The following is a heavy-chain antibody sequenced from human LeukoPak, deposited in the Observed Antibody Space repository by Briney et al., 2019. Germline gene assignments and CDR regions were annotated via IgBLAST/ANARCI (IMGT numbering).Heavy chain of an antibody. Sequence: GGSLRLSCATSGFTFSSYWMSWVRQAPGKGLECVANIKEDGSEKDYVDSVKGRFTISRDNAKNSLYLQMNSLRAEDTAVYCCAKAVAARWLDPWGQGTLVIVSS. J-gene: IGHJ5*02. D-gene: IGHD6-19*01. CDR3: AKAVAARWLDP. V-gene: IGHV3-7*01. CDR2: IKEDGSEK. CDR1: GFTFSSYW.